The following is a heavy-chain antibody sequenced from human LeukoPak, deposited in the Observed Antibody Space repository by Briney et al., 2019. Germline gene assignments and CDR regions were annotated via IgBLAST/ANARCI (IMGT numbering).Heavy chain of an antibody. Sequence: SGTLSLTCAVSGGSISSSNWWSWVRQPPVKGLEWIGEIYHSGSTNYNPSLKSRVTISVDKSKNQFSLKLSSVTAADTAVYYCASSRGTGTTGYYYYGMDVWGQGTTVTVSS. J-gene: IGHJ6*02. V-gene: IGHV4-4*02. D-gene: IGHD1-1*01. CDR3: ASSRGTGTTGYYYYGMDV. CDR1: GGSISSSNW. CDR2: IYHSGST.